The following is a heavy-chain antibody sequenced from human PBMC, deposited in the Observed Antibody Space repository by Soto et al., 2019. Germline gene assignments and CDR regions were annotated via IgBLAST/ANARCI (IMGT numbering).Heavy chain of an antibody. J-gene: IGHJ4*02. CDR1: GGSFTSYY. V-gene: IGHV4-34*01. CDR2: ISHSGST. Sequence: QVQLQQWGAGLLKPSETLSLTCAVYGGSFTSYYWGWIRQPPGKGLEWIGEISHSGSTNYNPSLKSRVTISVDTSKNQFSLKLSSVTAADTAMYYCARGIESISVFDYWGQGTLVTVSS. D-gene: IGHD2-21*01. CDR3: ARGIESISVFDY.